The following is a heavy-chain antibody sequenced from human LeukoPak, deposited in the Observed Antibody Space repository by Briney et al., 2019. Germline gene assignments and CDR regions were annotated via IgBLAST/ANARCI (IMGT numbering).Heavy chain of an antibody. Sequence: ASVKVSCKASGYTFTGYYMHWVRQAPGQGLEWMGWMNPNSGGTNYAQKFQGRVTMTRDTSISTAYMELSRLRSDDTAVYYCARDLGSGTTGWTTYYYYYGMDVWGQGTTVTVSS. V-gene: IGHV1-2*02. D-gene: IGHD1-7*01. CDR2: MNPNSGGT. CDR3: ARDLGSGTTGWTTYYYYYGMDV. J-gene: IGHJ6*02. CDR1: GYTFTGYY.